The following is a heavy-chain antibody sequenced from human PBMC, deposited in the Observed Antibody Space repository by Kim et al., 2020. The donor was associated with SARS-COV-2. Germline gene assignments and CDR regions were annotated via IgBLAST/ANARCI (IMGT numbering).Heavy chain of an antibody. J-gene: IGHJ4*02. D-gene: IGHD5-12*01. V-gene: IGHV4-34*01. CDR1: VGSFSDYS. CDR3: ARDQVGL. CDR2: ITHSGST. Sequence: SETLSLTCAVYVGSFSDYSWSWIRQSPGKGLEWIGEITHSGSTNYNPSLKSRVTLLVDTSKNQFSLKLSSVTAADTAVYYCARDQVGLWGQVTLVTVSS.